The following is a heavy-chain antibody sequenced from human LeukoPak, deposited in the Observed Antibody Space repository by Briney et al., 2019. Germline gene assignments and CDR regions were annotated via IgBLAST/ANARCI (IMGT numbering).Heavy chain of an antibody. J-gene: IGHJ4*02. CDR1: GYTFTTYG. CDR3: ARDSRYSSSWRDY. CDR2: ISGYNGKV. V-gene: IGHV1-18*01. Sequence: VASVTVSCTASGYTFTTYGISWVRQAPGQGLEWMGWISGYNGKVNYAQKLQGRVTMATDTSTSTAYMELRSLRSDDTAVYYCARDSRYSSSWRDYWGQGTLVTVSS. D-gene: IGHD6-13*01.